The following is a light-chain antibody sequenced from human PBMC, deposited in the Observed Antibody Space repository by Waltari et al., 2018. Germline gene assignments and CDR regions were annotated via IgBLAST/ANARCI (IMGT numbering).Light chain of an antibody. CDR2: GAS. CDR1: QRVSSN. J-gene: IGKJ1*01. Sequence: EIVMTPSPATLSVSPGARATLSCRASQRVSSNVAWYQQKPGQAPRLLIYGASTRATGLPARFSGSGSGTVFTLTISSLQSEDFAVYYCQQYNDWPRTFGQGTKVEIK. V-gene: IGKV3-15*01. CDR3: QQYNDWPRT.